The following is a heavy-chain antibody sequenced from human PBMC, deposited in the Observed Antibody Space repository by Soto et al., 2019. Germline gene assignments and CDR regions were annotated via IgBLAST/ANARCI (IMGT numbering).Heavy chain of an antibody. CDR2: IIPIFGTA. V-gene: IGHV1-69*13. D-gene: IGHD6-13*01. CDR1: GGTFSSYA. CDR3: VRDSGAKLSSS. Sequence: SVKVSCKASGGTFSSYAISWVRQAPGQGLEWMGGIIPIFGTANYAQKFQGRVTITADESTSTAYMELSSLKSQDTAVYYCVRDSGAKLSSSWGQGTLVTVSS. J-gene: IGHJ4*02.